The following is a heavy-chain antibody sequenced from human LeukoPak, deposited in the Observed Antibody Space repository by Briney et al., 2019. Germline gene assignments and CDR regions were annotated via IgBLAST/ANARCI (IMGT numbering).Heavy chain of an antibody. CDR1: GGSITTHY. CDR3: ASDRRREGVHAFDV. V-gene: IGHV4-59*11. CDR2: VHYIDSP. J-gene: IGHJ3*01. D-gene: IGHD1-14*01. Sequence: SETLSLTCSVSGGSITTHYWSWIRQPPGKGLEWIGYVHYIDSPNFNPSLKSRVTISLDTSKNQFSLKLTSVTAADAAVYYCASDRRREGVHAFDVWGRGTMVTVSS.